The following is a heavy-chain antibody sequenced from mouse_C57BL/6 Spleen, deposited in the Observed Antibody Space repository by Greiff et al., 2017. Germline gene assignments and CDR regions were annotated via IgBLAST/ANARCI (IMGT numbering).Heavy chain of an antibody. CDR3: ARRLIYYDYDGGGMDY. CDR2: INPNNGGT. V-gene: IGHV1-26*01. CDR1: GYTFTDYY. J-gene: IGHJ4*01. D-gene: IGHD2-4*01. Sequence: VQLQQSGPELVKPGASVKISCKASGYTFTDYYMNWVKQSHGKSLEWIGDINPNNGGTSYNQKFKGKATLTVDKSSSTAYMELRSLTSEDSAVYYCARRLIYYDYDGGGMDYWGQGTSVTVSS.